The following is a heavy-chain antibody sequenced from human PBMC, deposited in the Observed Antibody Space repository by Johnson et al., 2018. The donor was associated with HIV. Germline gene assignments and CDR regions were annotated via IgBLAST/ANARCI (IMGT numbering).Heavy chain of an antibody. Sequence: VQLVESGGGVVRPGGSLRLSCAASGFTFSSYAMSWVRQAPGKGLEWVSAISGSGGSTYYADSVKGRFTISRDNAKNSLYLQVNSLRAEDTAVYYCARDDRIVGASMGAFDIWGQGTMVTVSS. J-gene: IGHJ3*02. D-gene: IGHD1-26*01. V-gene: IGHV3-23*04. CDR1: GFTFSSYA. CDR2: ISGSGGST. CDR3: ARDDRIVGASMGAFDI.